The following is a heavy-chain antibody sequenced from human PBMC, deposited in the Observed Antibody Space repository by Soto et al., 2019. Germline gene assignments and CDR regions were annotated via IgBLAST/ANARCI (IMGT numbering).Heavy chain of an antibody. CDR3: ARSPIGAPSDS. CDR1: GGSISSGGYY. V-gene: IGHV4-31*03. Sequence: QVQLQESGPGLVKPSQTLSLTCTVSGGSISSGGYYWSWIRQHPGKVLEWIGYIYYSGSTYYNPSRKSRVTISVDTSKNQFSLKLSSVTAADTAVYSCARSPIGAPSDSWGQGTMVTVSS. J-gene: IGHJ4*02. CDR2: IYYSGST.